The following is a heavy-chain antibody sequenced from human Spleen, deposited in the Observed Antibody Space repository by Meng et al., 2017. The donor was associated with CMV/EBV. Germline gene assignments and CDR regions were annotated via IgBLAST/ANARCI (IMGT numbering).Heavy chain of an antibody. CDR3: ARDWECLARSDVFDI. Sequence: ASVKVSCKASGYTFTGYYMHWVRQAPGQGLEWMGWINPNSGGTNYAQKFQGRVTMTRDTSISTTYMELRRVRSDDTAVYYCARDWECLARSDVFDIWGQGTMVTVSS. CDR2: INPNSGGT. D-gene: IGHD1-26*01. V-gene: IGHV1-2*02. J-gene: IGHJ3*02. CDR1: GYTFTGYY.